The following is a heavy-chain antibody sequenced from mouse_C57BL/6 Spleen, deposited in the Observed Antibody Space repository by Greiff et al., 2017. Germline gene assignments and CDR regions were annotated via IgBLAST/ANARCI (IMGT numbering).Heavy chain of an antibody. CDR2: IDPANGNT. J-gene: IGHJ4*01. D-gene: IGHD2-4*01. CDR1: GFNIKNTY. CDR3: ASIDYDYDGDYYYAMDY. V-gene: IGHV14-3*01. Sequence: VQLKQSVAELVRPGASVKLSCTASGFNIKNTYMHWVKQRPEQGLEWIGRIDPANGNTKYAPKFQGKGTITADTSSNTAYLQLSSLTSEDTAIYYCASIDYDYDGDYYYAMDYWGQGTSVTVSS.